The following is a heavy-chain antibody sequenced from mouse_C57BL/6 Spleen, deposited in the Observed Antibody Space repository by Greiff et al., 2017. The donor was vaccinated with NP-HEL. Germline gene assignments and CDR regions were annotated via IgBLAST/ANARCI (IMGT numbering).Heavy chain of an antibody. CDR1: GYTFTSYW. CDR2: IDPSDSYT. V-gene: IGHV1-69*01. Sequence: QVQLQQPGAELVMPGASVKLSCKASGYTFTSYWMHWVKQRPGQGLEWIGEIDPSDSYTNYNQKFKGKSTLTVDKSSSTAYMQLSSLTSEDSAVYYCARLWLLQKYFDVWGTGTTVTVSS. J-gene: IGHJ1*03. D-gene: IGHD2-3*01. CDR3: ARLWLLQKYFDV.